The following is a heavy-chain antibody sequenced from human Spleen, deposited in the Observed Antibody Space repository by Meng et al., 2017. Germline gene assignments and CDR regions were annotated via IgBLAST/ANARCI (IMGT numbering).Heavy chain of an antibody. CDR3: AKDSPWSYYDTSGYFDY. J-gene: IGHJ4*02. Sequence: GGSLKLSCAASGFSFSNHAMSWVRQAPGKGLEWVSVIYSGGSTYYADSVKGRFTISRDNSKNTLYLQMNGLSAEDTAVYYCAKDSPWSYYDTSGYFDYWGQGTLVTVSS. D-gene: IGHD3-22*01. CDR1: GFSFSNHA. V-gene: IGHV3-23*03. CDR2: IYSGGST.